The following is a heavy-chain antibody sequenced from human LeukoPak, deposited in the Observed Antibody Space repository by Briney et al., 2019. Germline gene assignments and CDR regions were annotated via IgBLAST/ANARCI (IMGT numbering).Heavy chain of an antibody. CDR1: GGSISSGSYY. V-gene: IGHV4-61*02. CDR3: ARDLVQVGGLLWFGELLHNWFDP. CDR2: IYTSGST. D-gene: IGHD3-10*01. Sequence: PSQTLSLTCTVSGGSISSGSYYWSWIRQPAGKGLEWIGRIYTSGSTNYNPSLKSRVTISVDTSKNQFSLKLSSVTAADTAVYYCARDLVQVGGLLWFGELLHNWFDPWGQGTLVTVSS. J-gene: IGHJ5*02.